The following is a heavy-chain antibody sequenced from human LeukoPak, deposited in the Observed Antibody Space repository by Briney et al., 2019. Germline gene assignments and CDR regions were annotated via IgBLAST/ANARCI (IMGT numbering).Heavy chain of an antibody. V-gene: IGHV4-59*07. CDR1: GRSINDAS. D-gene: IGHD3-10*01. J-gene: IGHJ4*02. Sequence: SDTLSPTCTVSGRSINDASWNWIRQPPGQGLEWIGYIYHSGGTNYNPSLKSRVTISLDTSKNQFSLKLTSVTAADTAVYYCARVGTYYRSLDSWGQGTLVTVSS. CDR2: IYHSGGT. CDR3: ARVGTYYRSLDS.